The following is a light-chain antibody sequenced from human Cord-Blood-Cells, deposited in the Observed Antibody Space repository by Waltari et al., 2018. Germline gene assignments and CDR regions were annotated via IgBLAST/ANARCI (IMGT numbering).Light chain of an antibody. CDR1: QSLLHSNGYNY. Sequence: DIVMTQSPPSLPATPGEPTSISCRSSQSLLHSNGYNYLDWYLQKPGQSPQLLIYLGSNRASGVPDRFSGSGSGTDFTLKISRVEAEDVGVYYCMQALQTLQTTLTFGGGTKVEIK. CDR2: LGS. CDR3: MQALQTLQTTLT. J-gene: IGKJ4*01. V-gene: IGKV2-28*01.